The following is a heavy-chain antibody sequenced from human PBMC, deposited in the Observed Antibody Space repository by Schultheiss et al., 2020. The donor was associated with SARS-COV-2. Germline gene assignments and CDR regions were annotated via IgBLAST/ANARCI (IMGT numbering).Heavy chain of an antibody. CDR1: GGSISSYY. CDR3: ARNRGIIATTSYWFDP. CDR2: IYTSGST. D-gene: IGHD1-7*01. J-gene: IGHJ5*02. Sequence: GSLRLSCTVSGGSISSYYWSWIRQPAGKGLEWIGRIYTSGSTNYNPSLKSRVTMSVDTSKNQFSLKLSSVTAADTAVYYCARNRGIIATTSYWFDPWGQGTLVTVSS. V-gene: IGHV4-4*07.